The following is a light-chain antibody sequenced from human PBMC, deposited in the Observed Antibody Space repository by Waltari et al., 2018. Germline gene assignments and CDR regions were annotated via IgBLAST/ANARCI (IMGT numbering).Light chain of an antibody. CDR1: SGHSSYA. CDR3: QTWGTGIRV. J-gene: IGLJ3*02. CDR2: LNSDGSH. V-gene: IGLV4-69*01. Sequence: QLVLTQSPSASASLGASVKLTCTLSSGHSSYAIAWHQQQPEKGPRYLMKLNSDGSHSKGDAIPNRFSVSSSGAERYLTISSLQSEDEADYYCQTWGTGIRVFGGGTKLTVL.